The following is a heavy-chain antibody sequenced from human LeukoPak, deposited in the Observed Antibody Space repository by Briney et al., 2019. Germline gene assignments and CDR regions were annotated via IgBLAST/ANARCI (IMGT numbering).Heavy chain of an antibody. Sequence: GGSLRLSCAASGFTFSNAWMSWVRQAPGKGLEWVGRIKSKTDGGTTDYAAPVKGRFTISRDDSKNTLYLQMNSLKTEDTAVYYCTTAPVVAAPYYYYGMDVWGQGTTVTVSS. J-gene: IGHJ6*02. CDR3: TTAPVVAAPYYYYGMDV. D-gene: IGHD2-15*01. V-gene: IGHV3-15*01. CDR1: GFTFSNAW. CDR2: IKSKTDGGTT.